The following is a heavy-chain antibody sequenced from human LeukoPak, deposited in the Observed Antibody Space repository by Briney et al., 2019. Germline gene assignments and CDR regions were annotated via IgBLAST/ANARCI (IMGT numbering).Heavy chain of an antibody. CDR3: ARQGQIAAAGDFDY. Sequence: SETLSLTCTVSGGSINSYYWSWIRQPPGKGLEWIGYIYYSGSTNYNPSLKSRVTISVDTSKNQFSLKLSSVTAADTAVYYCARQGQIAAAGDFDYWGQGTLVTVSS. D-gene: IGHD6-13*01. CDR2: IYYSGST. J-gene: IGHJ4*02. CDR1: GGSINSYY. V-gene: IGHV4-59*08.